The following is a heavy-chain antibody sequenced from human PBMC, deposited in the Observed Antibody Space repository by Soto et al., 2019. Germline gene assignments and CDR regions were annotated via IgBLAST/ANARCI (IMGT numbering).Heavy chain of an antibody. CDR3: ARDPSIAYFYGMDV. D-gene: IGHD6-13*01. CDR2: IYYSGST. V-gene: IGHV4-59*12. CDR1: GGSISSYY. J-gene: IGHJ6*02. Sequence: SETLSLTCTVSGGSISSYYGSWIRQPPGKGLEWIGYIYYSGSTHYNPSLKSRVTVSVDTSKNQFSLKLNSVTAADTAVYYCARDPSIAYFYGMDVWGQGTTVTVSS.